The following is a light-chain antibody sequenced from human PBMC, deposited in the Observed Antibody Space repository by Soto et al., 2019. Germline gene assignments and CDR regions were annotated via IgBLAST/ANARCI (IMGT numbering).Light chain of an antibody. V-gene: IGLV2-14*01. Sequence: QSVLTQPASVSGSPGQSITISCTGTSSDVGHYNYVSWYQQHTGKGPKLLIYEVTNRPSGISNRFSGSKSGNTASLTISGLQAEDEADYYCSSYTSISTRVFGTGTKVTVL. CDR2: EVT. CDR3: SSYTSISTRV. J-gene: IGLJ1*01. CDR1: SSDVGHYNY.